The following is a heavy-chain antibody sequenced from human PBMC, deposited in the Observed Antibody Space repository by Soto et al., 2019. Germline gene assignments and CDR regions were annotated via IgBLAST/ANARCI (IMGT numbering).Heavy chain of an antibody. J-gene: IGHJ6*03. V-gene: IGHV4-39*01. CDR2: IYYSGST. CDR3: ARQTQDIVVVPAAMRSEYYYYCMDV. D-gene: IGHD2-2*01. CDR1: GGSISSSSYY. Sequence: SETLSLTCTVSGGSISSSSYYWGWIRQPPGKGLEWIGSIYYSGSTYYNPSLKSRVTISVDTSKNQFSLKLSSVTAADTAVYYCARQTQDIVVVPAAMRSEYYYYCMDVWGKGTTVTV.